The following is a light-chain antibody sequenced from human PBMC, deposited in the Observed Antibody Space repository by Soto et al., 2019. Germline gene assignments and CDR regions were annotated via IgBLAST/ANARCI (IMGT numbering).Light chain of an antibody. CDR1: QSVSSSH. V-gene: IGKV3-20*01. Sequence: EIVLAQSPGTLSLSPGERATLSCRASQSVSSSHLAWYQQKPGQAPRLLIYAASSRATGIPDRFSGSGSGTDFTLTITRLEPEDFAVYYCQQYGSSSWTFGQGTKVDIK. CDR3: QQYGSSSWT. CDR2: AAS. J-gene: IGKJ1*01.